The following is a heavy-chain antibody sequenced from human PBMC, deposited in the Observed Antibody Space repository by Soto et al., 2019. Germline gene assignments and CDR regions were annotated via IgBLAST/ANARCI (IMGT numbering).Heavy chain of an antibody. D-gene: IGHD3-3*01. J-gene: IGHJ4*02. CDR2: AIPNSGYR. V-gene: IGHV1-2*06. Sequence: QVHLVQSGAEVKTPGASIKVSCKTSGYTFTDYYINWVRQAPGQGLEWLGRAIPNSGYRNSPQKFKAMLTMTWDTSVTTAYMELGGLTFDDTAIYYCAIDGVGRATGFDYWGPGTLVTVSS. CDR3: AIDGVGRATGFDY. CDR1: GYTFTDYY.